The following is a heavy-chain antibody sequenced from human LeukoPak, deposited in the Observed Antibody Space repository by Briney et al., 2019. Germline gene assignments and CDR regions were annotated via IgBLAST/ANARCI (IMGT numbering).Heavy chain of an antibody. Sequence: PGGSLRLSCAASGFTFSSYAMSWVRQAPGKGLEWVSVGSGSGGSTYYADSVKGRFTISRDNSKNTLYLQMSSLTAEDTSVYYCARDCSSSNCYVDYWGQGTLVTVSS. J-gene: IGHJ4*02. D-gene: IGHD2-2*01. V-gene: IGHV3-23*01. CDR3: ARDCSSSNCYVDY. CDR1: GFTFSSYA. CDR2: GSGSGGST.